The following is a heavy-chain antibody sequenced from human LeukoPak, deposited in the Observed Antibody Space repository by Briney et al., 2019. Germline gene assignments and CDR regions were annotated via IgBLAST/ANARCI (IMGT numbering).Heavy chain of an antibody. J-gene: IGHJ3*02. D-gene: IGHD3-22*01. Sequence: SETLSHTCTVSGGSISSYYWSWIRQPPGKGLEWIGYIYYSGSTNHNPSLKSLVTISVDTSKNQYSLKLSSVTAADTAVYYCARGGYYDIEAFDIWGEGTRDSVPS. CDR1: GGSISSYY. CDR2: IYYSGST. CDR3: ARGGYYDIEAFDI. V-gene: IGHV4-59*01.